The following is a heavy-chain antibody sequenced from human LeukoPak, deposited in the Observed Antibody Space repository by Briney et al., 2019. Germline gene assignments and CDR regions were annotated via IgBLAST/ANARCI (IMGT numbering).Heavy chain of an antibody. CDR2: IKASGDGT. Sequence: GGSLRLSCAASGFTFTNCAMTWIRQAPGKGLEWVSSIKASGDGTYYADSVKGRFTISRDNYRNSLYLQMNSLRTEDTAVYYCGRDPNGDYVGAFDFQRWGQGTLVTVSS. D-gene: IGHD4-17*01. CDR1: GFTFTNCA. V-gene: IGHV3-23*01. CDR3: GRDPNGDYVGAFDFQR. J-gene: IGHJ1*01.